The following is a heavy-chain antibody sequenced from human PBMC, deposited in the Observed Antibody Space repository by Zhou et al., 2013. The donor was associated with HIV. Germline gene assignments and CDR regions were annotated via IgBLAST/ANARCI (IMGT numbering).Heavy chain of an antibody. D-gene: IGHD3-10*01. J-gene: IGHJ5*02. CDR2: ISAYNGNT. CDR3: AREEDGDFYSGSGIYLS. Sequence: QVQLVQSGAEVKKPGASVKVSCKASGYTFTSYGISWVRQAPGQGLEWMGWISAYNGNTNYAQKLQGRVTMTTDTSTSTAYMDLRSLRSDDTAVYYCAREEDGDFYSGSGIYLSWGQGTLVTVSS. V-gene: IGHV1-18*01. CDR1: GYTFTSYG.